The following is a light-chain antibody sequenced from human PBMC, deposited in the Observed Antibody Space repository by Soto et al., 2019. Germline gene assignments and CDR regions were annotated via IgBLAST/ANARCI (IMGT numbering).Light chain of an antibody. CDR1: QSISSW. Sequence: TQKTQSPSTLSASVGDRVTITCRASQSISSWLAWYQQKPGKAPKLLIYKASSLESGVPSRFSGSGSGTEFTLAISSLQPDDFATYYCQQYNSYWTFGQGTKVEIK. CDR3: QQYNSYWT. CDR2: KAS. V-gene: IGKV1-5*03. J-gene: IGKJ1*01.